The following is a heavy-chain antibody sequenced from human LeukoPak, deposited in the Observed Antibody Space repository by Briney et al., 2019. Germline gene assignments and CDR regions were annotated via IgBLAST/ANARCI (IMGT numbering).Heavy chain of an antibody. Sequence: FXXXXXXXNXVXXAPGKGLEGVSSISSSSSYIYYADSVKGRFTISRDHAKNSLYLQMNSLRAEDTAVYYCASLSGSSYYYYYYGMDVWGQGTTVTVSS. D-gene: IGHD1-26*01. V-gene: IGHV3-21*01. CDR3: ASLSGSSYYYYYYGMDV. CDR1: FXXXXXX. J-gene: IGHJ6*02. CDR2: ISSSSSYI.